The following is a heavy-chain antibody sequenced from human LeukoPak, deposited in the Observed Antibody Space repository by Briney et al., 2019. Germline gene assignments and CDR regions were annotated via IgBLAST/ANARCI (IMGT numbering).Heavy chain of an antibody. J-gene: IGHJ4*02. V-gene: IGHV2-5*01. CDR2: IYWNDDK. CDR3: AHRRYHDFWSGWTESYFDY. D-gene: IGHD3-3*01. Sequence: ESGPTLVNPTQTLTLTCTFSGFSLSTSGVGVGWIRQPPGKALERLALIYWNDDKRYSPSLKSRLTITKDTSKNQVVLTMTNMDPVDTATYYCAHRRYHDFWSGWTESYFDYWGQGTLVTVSS. CDR1: GFSLSTSGVG.